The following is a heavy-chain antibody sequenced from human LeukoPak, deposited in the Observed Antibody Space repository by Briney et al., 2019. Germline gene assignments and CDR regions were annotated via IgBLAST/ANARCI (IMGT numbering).Heavy chain of an antibody. V-gene: IGHV4-59*08. D-gene: IGHD3-22*01. CDR2: IYYSGST. CDR1: GGSISSYY. Sequence: PSETLSLTCTVSGGSISSYYWSWIRQPPGKGLEWIGYIYYSGSTNYNPSLKSRVTISVDTSKNQFSLKLSSVTAADTAVYYCARHRPRYDSSGYYYRSDWFDPWGQGTLVTVSS. CDR3: ARHRPRYDSSGYYYRSDWFDP. J-gene: IGHJ5*02.